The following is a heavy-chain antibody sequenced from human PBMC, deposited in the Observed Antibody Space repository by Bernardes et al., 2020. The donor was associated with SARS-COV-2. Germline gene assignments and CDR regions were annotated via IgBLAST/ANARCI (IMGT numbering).Heavy chain of an antibody. CDR2: IYTSGST. CDR3: ARGYSYGNIDY. V-gene: IGHV4-61*09. Sequence: SETLSLTCTVSGGSISSGSYYWSWIRQPAGKGLEWIGHIYTSGSTNYNPSLKSRVTISVDTSKNQFSLNLSSVTAADTAVYYCARGYSYGNIDYWGQGTLVTVSS. CDR1: GGSISSGSYY. J-gene: IGHJ4*02. D-gene: IGHD5-18*01.